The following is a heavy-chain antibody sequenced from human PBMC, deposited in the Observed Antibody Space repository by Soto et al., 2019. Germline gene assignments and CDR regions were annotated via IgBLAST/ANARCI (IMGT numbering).Heavy chain of an antibody. CDR3: VKGAYTYGTTDPFDY. D-gene: IGHD1-1*01. J-gene: IGHJ4*02. CDR2: VSSDGSKK. CDR1: GFSFSSYG. Sequence: QVQLVESGGGVAQPGRSLRLSCAASGFSFSSYGIHWVRQAPGKGLEWVAVVSSDGSKKSYADSVKGRFTISRDNSKKTLYLQMKSLRGEDTAVYYCVKGAYTYGTTDPFDYWGQGTLVTVSS. V-gene: IGHV3-30*18.